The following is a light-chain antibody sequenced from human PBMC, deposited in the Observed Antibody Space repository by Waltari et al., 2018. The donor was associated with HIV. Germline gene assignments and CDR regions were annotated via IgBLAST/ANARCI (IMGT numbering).Light chain of an antibody. Sequence: EILLTQSPGTLSLSPGERATLSCRASQRVSSDSLAWYQQKPGQAPTLLIYSASSRATGIPDRFSGSGSGTDFTLTISRLEPEDFAVYYCQQYGSSPRTFGQGTKVEIK. CDR1: QRVSSDS. CDR3: QQYGSSPRT. J-gene: IGKJ1*01. CDR2: SAS. V-gene: IGKV3-20*01.